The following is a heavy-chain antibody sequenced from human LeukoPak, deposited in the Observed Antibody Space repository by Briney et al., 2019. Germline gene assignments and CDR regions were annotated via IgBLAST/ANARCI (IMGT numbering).Heavy chain of an antibody. CDR1: GFTSSSYW. D-gene: IGHD2/OR15-2a*01. V-gene: IGHV3-7*01. CDR2: INQDGSDK. J-gene: IGHJ4*02. Sequence: GGSLRLSCAASGFTSSSYWMGWVRQAPGKGLEWVANINQDGSDKYYVDSVKGRFTISRDNSKNTLFLQMNSLRAEDTAVYYCARDPTQYTTAWYSDFWGQGTLVTVSS. CDR3: ARDPTQYTTAWYSDF.